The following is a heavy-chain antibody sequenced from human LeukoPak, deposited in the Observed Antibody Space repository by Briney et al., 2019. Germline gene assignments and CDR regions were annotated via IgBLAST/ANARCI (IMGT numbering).Heavy chain of an antibody. Sequence: GGSLRLSCAASGFTFGSYGMHWVRQAPGQRLEWMGWINAGNGNTKYSQKFQGRVTITRDTSASTAYMELSSLRSEDTAVYYCARGRVYCSSTSCYPDALDYWGQGTLVTVSS. CDR2: INAGNGNT. D-gene: IGHD2-2*01. V-gene: IGHV1-3*01. J-gene: IGHJ4*02. CDR1: GFTFGSYG. CDR3: ARGRVYCSSTSCYPDALDY.